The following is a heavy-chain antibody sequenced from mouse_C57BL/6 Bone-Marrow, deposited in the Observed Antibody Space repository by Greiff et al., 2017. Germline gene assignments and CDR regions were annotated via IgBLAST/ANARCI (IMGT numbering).Heavy chain of an antibody. CDR1: GYTFTSYW. Sequence: QVQLKQPGGELVMPGASVKLSCKASGYTFTSYWMHWVKQRPGQGLEWIGEIDPSDSYTNYNQKFKGKSTLTVDKSSSTAYMQLSSLTSEDSAVYYCARGNERGDYYAMDYWGQGTSVTVSS. J-gene: IGHJ4*01. CDR2: IDPSDSYT. V-gene: IGHV1-69*01. CDR3: ARGNERGDYYAMDY.